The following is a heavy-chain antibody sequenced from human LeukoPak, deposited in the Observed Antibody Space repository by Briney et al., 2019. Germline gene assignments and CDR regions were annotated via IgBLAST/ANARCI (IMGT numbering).Heavy chain of an antibody. J-gene: IGHJ4*02. CDR1: GFTFSSYA. D-gene: IGHD3-9*01. CDR2: ISGSSGST. V-gene: IGHV3-23*01. Sequence: HPGGSLRLSCAASGFTFSSYAMSWVRQAPGKGLEWVSAISGSSGSTYYADSVKGRFTISRDNSKNTLYLQMNSLRAEDTAVYYCAKARYLDVEYYFDYWGQGTLVTVSS. CDR3: AKARYLDVEYYFDY.